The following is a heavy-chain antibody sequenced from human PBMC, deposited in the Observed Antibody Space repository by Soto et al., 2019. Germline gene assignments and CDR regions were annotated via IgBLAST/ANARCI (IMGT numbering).Heavy chain of an antibody. CDR1: GFTFSSYA. CDR3: AKVADRGYSYGFDY. Sequence: PGGSLILSCAASGFTFSSYAMSWVRPAPGKGLEWVSAISGSGGSTYYADSVKGRFTISRDNSKNTLYLQMNSLRAEDTAVYYCAKVADRGYSYGFDYWGQGTLVTVSS. D-gene: IGHD5-18*01. V-gene: IGHV3-23*01. J-gene: IGHJ4*02. CDR2: ISGSGGST.